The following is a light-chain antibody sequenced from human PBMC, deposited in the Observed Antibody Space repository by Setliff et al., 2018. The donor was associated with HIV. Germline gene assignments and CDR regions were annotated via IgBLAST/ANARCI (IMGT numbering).Light chain of an antibody. Sequence: QSVLTQPPSTSGTPGHRVIISCSGSHSNIGSNTVNWFQQLPGTAPKLLIYNNDQRPSGVPDRFSGSKSGTSASLAISGLQSEDEAEYYCAAWDVGLSAFYVFGSGTKSPS. J-gene: IGLJ1*01. V-gene: IGLV1-44*01. CDR1: HSNIGSNT. CDR2: NND. CDR3: AAWDVGLSAFYV.